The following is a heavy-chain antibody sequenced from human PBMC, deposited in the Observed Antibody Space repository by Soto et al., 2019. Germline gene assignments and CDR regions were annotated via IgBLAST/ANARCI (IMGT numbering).Heavy chain of an antibody. V-gene: IGHV1-69*13. J-gene: IGHJ4*02. Sequence: ASVKVSCKASGGTFSSYAISWVRQAPGQGLEWMGGIIPIFGTANYAQKFQGRVTITADESTSTAYMELSSLRSEDTAVYYCARAPHTAMVTLAFDYWGQGTLVTVSS. CDR3: ARAPHTAMVTLAFDY. CDR2: IIPIFGTA. D-gene: IGHD5-18*01. CDR1: GGTFSSYA.